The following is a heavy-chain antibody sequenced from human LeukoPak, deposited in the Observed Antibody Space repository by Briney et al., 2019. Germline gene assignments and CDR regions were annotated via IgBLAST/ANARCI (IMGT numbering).Heavy chain of an antibody. CDR3: ARDLGGYYDSSGYHVLGY. V-gene: IGHV3-23*01. D-gene: IGHD3-22*01. Sequence: GGSLRLSCAASGFTFSSYAMSWVRQAPGKGLEWVSAISGSGGSTYYADSVKGRFTISRDNAKNSLYLQMNSLRAEDTAVYYCARDLGGYYDSSGYHVLGYWGQGTLVTVSS. J-gene: IGHJ4*02. CDR2: ISGSGGST. CDR1: GFTFSSYA.